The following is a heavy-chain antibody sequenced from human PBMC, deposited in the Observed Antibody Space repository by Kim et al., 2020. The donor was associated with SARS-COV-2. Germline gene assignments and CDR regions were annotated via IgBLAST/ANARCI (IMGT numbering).Heavy chain of an antibody. Sequence: SETLSLTCAVSGGSISSSNWWSWVRQPPGKGLEWIGEIYHSGSTNYNPSLKSRVTISVDKSKNQFSLKLSSVTAADTAVYYCARLFTGWDSSGYPYYYYGIDVWGQGTTVTVSS. CDR3: ARLFTGWDSSGYPYYYYGIDV. D-gene: IGHD3-22*01. CDR1: GGSISSSNW. J-gene: IGHJ6*02. CDR2: IYHSGST. V-gene: IGHV4-4*02.